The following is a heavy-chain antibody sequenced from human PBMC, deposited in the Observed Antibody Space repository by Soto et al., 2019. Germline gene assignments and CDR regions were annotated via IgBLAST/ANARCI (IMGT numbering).Heavy chain of an antibody. V-gene: IGHV4-59*01. CDR3: ATVIRAVGVPFDL. J-gene: IGHJ4*02. CDR1: GGALKTYN. Sequence: SETLSLTCNVSGGALKTYNWSWIRKLPGKGLEGIGYIYHSGSTNYNPSLQSRATISVDTSKNQFSLRLSSVKPADTAVYYCATVIRAVGVPFDLWGQGTLVTVSS. CDR2: IYHSGST. D-gene: IGHD2-8*01.